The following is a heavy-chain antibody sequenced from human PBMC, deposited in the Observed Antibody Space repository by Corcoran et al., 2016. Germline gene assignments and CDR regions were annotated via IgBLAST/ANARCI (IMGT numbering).Heavy chain of an antibody. D-gene: IGHD4-4*01. CDR2: ISSSSSTI. J-gene: IGHJ6*02. CDR1: GFTFSSYS. V-gene: IGHV3-48*02. CDR3: ARDQGTTVSYYYYYGMDV. Sequence: EVQLVESGGGLVQPGGSLRLSCAASGFTFSSYSMNWARQAPGKGLEWVSYISSSSSTIYYADSVKGRFTISRDNAKNSLYLQMNSRRDEDTAVYYCARDQGTTVSYYYYYGMDVWGQGTTVTVSS.